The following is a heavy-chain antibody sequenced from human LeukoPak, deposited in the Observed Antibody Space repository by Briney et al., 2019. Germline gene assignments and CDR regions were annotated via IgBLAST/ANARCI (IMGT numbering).Heavy chain of an antibody. V-gene: IGHV3-30*02. CDR1: GFTFSNYG. J-gene: IGHJ6*03. CDR3: AKDTYFSDSGHYDSYSSHYLDV. CDR2: IRYDGGNR. Sequence: PGGSLRLSCAASGFTFSNYGMHWVRQAPGKGLEWVAFIRYDGGNRYYADSVKGRFSISRDYSKNTLYLQMNSLRTEDTAVYFCAKDTYFSDSGHYDSYSSHYLDVWGKGTTVSISS. D-gene: IGHD3-22*01.